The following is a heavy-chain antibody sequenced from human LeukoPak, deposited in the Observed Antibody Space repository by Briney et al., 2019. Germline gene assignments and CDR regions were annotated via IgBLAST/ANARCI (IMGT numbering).Heavy chain of an antibody. J-gene: IGHJ4*02. CDR2: INHSGST. Sequence: SETLSLTCAVHGGSFSVYYWSWIRQPPGKGLEWIGEINHSGSTDYNPSLKSRVTISVDTSKNQLSLKLSSVTAADTAVYYCARGGKQQLDYWGQGTLVTVSS. CDR1: GGSFSVYY. V-gene: IGHV4-34*01. CDR3: ARGGKQQLDY. D-gene: IGHD6-13*01.